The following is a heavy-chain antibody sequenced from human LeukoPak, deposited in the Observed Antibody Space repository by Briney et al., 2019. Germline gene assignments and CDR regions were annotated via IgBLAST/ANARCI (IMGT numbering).Heavy chain of an antibody. Sequence: GGSLRLSCAASGFTFSDYNMNWVRQAPGKGLEWVSYITGSGSTIFYADSVKGRFTISRDNVKNSLYLQMNSLRAEDTAVYYCARPTSSGWYSHWGQGAVVTVSS. J-gene: IGHJ4*03. V-gene: IGHV3-48*01. CDR1: GFTFSDYN. D-gene: IGHD6-19*01. CDR3: ARPTSSGWYSH. CDR2: ITGSGSTI.